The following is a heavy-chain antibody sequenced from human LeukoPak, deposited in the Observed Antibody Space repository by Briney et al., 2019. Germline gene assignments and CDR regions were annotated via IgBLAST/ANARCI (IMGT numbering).Heavy chain of an antibody. CDR1: GLTFSNYA. D-gene: IGHD2-15*01. Sequence: GGSLRLSCAASGLTFSNYAMSWVRQAPGGGLEWVSAISGSGDTTFHADSVEGRFTTSRDNSKNTLSLQVSGLRVEDSAVYFCAKDTSAWWYHRAYMNVWGTGTTVTVSS. V-gene: IGHV3-23*01. CDR2: ISGSGDTT. CDR3: AKDTSAWWYHRAYMNV. J-gene: IGHJ6*03.